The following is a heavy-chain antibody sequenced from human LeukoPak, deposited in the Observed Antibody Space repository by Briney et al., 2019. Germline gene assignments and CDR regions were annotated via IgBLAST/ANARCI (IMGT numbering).Heavy chain of an antibody. CDR2: INSYGSST. J-gene: IGHJ5*02. V-gene: IGHV3-74*01. CDR1: GFTFSSYW. CDR3: ARAVEYCSSTSCYWWFDP. Sequence: GGSLTLSCAASGFTFSSYWMQWVRQAPGKGRGWVSRINSYGSSTTYAGSVKGRFTISRDNAKDTLYLKMNSLRAADTDVYYCARAVEYCSSTSCYWWFDPWGQGTLVTVSS. D-gene: IGHD2-2*01.